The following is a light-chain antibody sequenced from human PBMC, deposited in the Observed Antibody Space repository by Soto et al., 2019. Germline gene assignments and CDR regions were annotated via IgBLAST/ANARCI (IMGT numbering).Light chain of an antibody. CDR1: QSVGSN. CDR2: GAS. J-gene: IGKJ2*01. Sequence: EIVMTQSPATLSLSPGERATLSCRASQSVGSNLAWYQQKPGQAPRLLMYGASTRATGNPARFSGSGSGTEFTLTISSLQSEDFAVYYCQQYNKWPPYTFGQGTKLEIK. CDR3: QQYNKWPPYT. V-gene: IGKV3-15*01.